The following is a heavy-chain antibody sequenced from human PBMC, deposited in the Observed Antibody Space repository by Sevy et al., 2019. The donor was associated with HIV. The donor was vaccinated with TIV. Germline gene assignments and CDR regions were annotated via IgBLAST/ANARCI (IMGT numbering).Heavy chain of an antibody. Sequence: GGSLRLSCAASGFTFSIYTMSWVRQAPGKGLEWVSTFCFGGSKIYYADSVKGRFTISRDNSRNTVYQQMNSLRADDTAVYYCAREGCTQPHDYWGQRTLVTVSS. V-gene: IGHV3-23*01. CDR1: GFTFSIYT. CDR2: FCFGGSKI. J-gene: IGHJ4*02. CDR3: AREGCTQPHDY. D-gene: IGHD2-8*01.